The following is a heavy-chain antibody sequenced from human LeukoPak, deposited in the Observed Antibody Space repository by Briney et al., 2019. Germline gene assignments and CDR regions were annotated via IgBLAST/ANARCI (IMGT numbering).Heavy chain of an antibody. J-gene: IGHJ5*02. CDR3: AREEGWFDP. CDR2: IIPIFGTA. CDR1: GYTFTKYY. V-gene: IGHV1-69*13. Sequence: VASVKVSCKASGYTFTKYYIHWVRQAPGQGLEWMGGIIPIFGTANYAQKFQGRVTITADESTSTAYMELSSLRSEDTAVYYCAREEGWFDPWGQGTLVTVSS.